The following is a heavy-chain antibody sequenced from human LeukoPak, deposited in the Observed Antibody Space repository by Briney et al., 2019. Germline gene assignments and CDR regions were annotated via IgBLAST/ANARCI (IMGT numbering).Heavy chain of an antibody. Sequence: PSETLSLTCAVYGGSFSGYYRSWIRQPPGKGLEWIGEINHSGSTNYNPSLKSRVTISVDTSKNQFSLKLSSVTAADTAVYYCARGQGSDADYGDYHFDYWGQGTLVTVSS. CDR2: INHSGST. CDR3: ARGQGSDADYGDYHFDY. V-gene: IGHV4-34*01. CDR1: GGSFSGYY. D-gene: IGHD4-17*01. J-gene: IGHJ4*02.